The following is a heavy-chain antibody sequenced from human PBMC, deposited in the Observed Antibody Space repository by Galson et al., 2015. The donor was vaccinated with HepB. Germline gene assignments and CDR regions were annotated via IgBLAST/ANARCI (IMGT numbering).Heavy chain of an antibody. Sequence: LRLSCATSGFSFSTYWMTWVRQAPGKGLESVANIKQDGSEKYYVDSVKGRFTIARDNAKKSLYLHMNSLRAEDTAIYYCARGGSWSCHIDFWGQGTLVSVSS. CDR2: IKQDGSEK. V-gene: IGHV3-7*03. CDR3: ARGGSWSCHIDF. D-gene: IGHD6-13*01. J-gene: IGHJ4*02. CDR1: GFSFSTYW.